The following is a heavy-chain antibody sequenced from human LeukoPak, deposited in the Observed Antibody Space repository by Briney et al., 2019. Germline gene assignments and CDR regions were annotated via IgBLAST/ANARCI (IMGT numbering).Heavy chain of an antibody. J-gene: IGHJ1*01. Sequence: SETLSLTCTVSGGSVSSSSFYWGWIRRPPGEGVEYIGNMYYSGHTNFNPSLMSQVTISVDTTKNQFSLKLNSVTAADTAVYYCASYETYCSSTSCYRDYFQHWGQGTLVTVSS. CDR2: MYYSGHT. V-gene: IGHV4-39*01. CDR1: GGSVSSSSFY. D-gene: IGHD2-2*01. CDR3: ASYETYCSSTSCYRDYFQH.